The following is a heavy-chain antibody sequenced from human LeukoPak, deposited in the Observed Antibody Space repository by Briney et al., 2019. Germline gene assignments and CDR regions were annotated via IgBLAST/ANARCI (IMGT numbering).Heavy chain of an antibody. Sequence: SETLSLTCTVSGGSISSYYWSWIRQPPGQGLEWIGYIYYSGSTNYNPSLKSRVTISVDTSKNQFSLKLSSVSAADTAVYYCARPNQLGATGGTDAFDIWGQGTMVTVSS. D-gene: IGHD1-26*01. CDR1: GGSISSYY. V-gene: IGHV4-59*08. CDR3: ARPNQLGATGGTDAFDI. CDR2: IYYSGST. J-gene: IGHJ3*02.